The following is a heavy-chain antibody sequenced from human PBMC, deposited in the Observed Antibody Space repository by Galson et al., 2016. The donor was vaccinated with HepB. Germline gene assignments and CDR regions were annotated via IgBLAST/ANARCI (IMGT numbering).Heavy chain of an antibody. J-gene: IGHJ6*02. CDR1: GYTFINYH. Sequence: SVKVSCKASGYTFINYHITWVRQAPGQGLEWMGRISADKGNTNYAQKFQGRVTMTTDTSTSTVYIELRSLRSDDTAVYYCARKKDYYGMDVWGQGTSVTVSS. CDR2: ISADKGNT. CDR3: ARKKDYYGMDV. V-gene: IGHV1-18*01.